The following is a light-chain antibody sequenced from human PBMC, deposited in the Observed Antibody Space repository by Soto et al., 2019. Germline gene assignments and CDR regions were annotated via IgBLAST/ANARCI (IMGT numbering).Light chain of an antibody. J-gene: IGKJ1*01. V-gene: IGKV4-1*01. Sequence: IVMTQSPDSLAVSLGERATINCRPSQSLFFSTNNKNFLAWFQQKPGQPPKLLFYWASTRESGVPDRFSVSGSGTDFTLTISSLQAEDVAHYYCQQYYSTPWTFGQGTKVEIK. CDR2: WAS. CDR3: QQYYSTPWT. CDR1: QSLFFSTNNKNF.